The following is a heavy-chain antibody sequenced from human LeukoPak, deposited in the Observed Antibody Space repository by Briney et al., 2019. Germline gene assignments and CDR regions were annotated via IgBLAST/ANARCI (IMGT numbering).Heavy chain of an antibody. CDR2: INHSGST. Sequence: GALRLSCAVYGGSFSGYYWSWIRQPPGKGXEXXXEINHSGSTNYNPSLKSRVTISVDTSKNQFSLKLSSVTAADTAVYYCARGRGYGSGSYCYWGQGTLVTVSS. CDR1: GGSFSGYY. CDR3: ARGRGYGSGSYCY. V-gene: IGHV4-34*01. J-gene: IGHJ4*02. D-gene: IGHD3-10*01.